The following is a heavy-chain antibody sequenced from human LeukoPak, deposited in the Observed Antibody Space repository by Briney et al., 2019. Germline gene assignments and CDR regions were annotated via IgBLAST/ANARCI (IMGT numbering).Heavy chain of an antibody. J-gene: IGHJ6*04. CDR1: GFTVSSNY. D-gene: IGHD3-10*01. V-gene: IGHV3-53*01. CDR2: IYSGGRT. Sequence: PGGSLRLSCAASGFTVSSNYMTWVRQAPGKGLEWVSVIYSGGRTYYADSVKGRFTISRDNSKNTLYLQMNSLRAEDTAVYYCARDAHLIGSAMDVWGKGTTVTISS. CDR3: ARDAHLIGSAMDV.